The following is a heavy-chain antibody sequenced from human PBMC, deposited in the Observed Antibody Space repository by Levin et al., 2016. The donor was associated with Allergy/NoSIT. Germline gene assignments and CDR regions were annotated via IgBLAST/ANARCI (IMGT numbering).Heavy chain of an antibody. CDR2: IYYSGAT. Sequence: SETLSLTCAVSGAPINSGDYYWSWIRQYPGKGLEWIGYIYYSGATYYNPSLKTRVTIAVDTSKTQFSLRLASMTVADTAIYYCARVRVKAMVPSHFDYWGQGTLVTVSS. CDR3: ARVRVKAMVPSHFDY. J-gene: IGHJ4*02. D-gene: IGHD5-18*01. CDR1: GAPINSGDYY. V-gene: IGHV4-31*11.